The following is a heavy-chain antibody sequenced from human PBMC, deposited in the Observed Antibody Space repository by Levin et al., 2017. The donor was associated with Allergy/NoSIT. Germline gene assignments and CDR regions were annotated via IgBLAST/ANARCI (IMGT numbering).Heavy chain of an antibody. CDR3: ARGPLLLWFGELLYSPFDY. CDR2: INHSGST. D-gene: IGHD3-10*01. CDR1: GGSFSGYY. J-gene: IGHJ4*02. Sequence: SQTLSLTCAVYGGSFSGYYWSWIRQPPGKGLEWIGEINHSGSTNYNPSLKSRVTISVDTSKNQFSLKLSSVTAADTAVYYCARGPLLLWFGELLYSPFDYWGQGTLVTVSS. V-gene: IGHV4-34*01.